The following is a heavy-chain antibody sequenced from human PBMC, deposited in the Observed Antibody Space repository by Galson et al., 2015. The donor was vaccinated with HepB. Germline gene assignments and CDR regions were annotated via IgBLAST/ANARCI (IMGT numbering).Heavy chain of an antibody. J-gene: IGHJ4*02. D-gene: IGHD4-17*01. Sequence: SLRLSCAASGFTFDDYGMSWVRQAPGKGLEWVSGINWNGGSTGYADSVKGRFTISRDNAKNSLYLQMNSLRAEDTALYHCARDAGSRDYGDYEDYWGQGTLVTVSS. CDR2: INWNGGST. CDR3: ARDAGSRDYGDYEDY. V-gene: IGHV3-20*01. CDR1: GFTFDDYG.